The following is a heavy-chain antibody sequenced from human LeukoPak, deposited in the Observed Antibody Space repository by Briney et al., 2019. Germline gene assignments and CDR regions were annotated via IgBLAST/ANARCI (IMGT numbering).Heavy chain of an antibody. CDR1: GFTFSSYA. J-gene: IGHJ6*04. CDR2: ISYDGSNK. D-gene: IGHD5-18*01. V-gene: IGHV3-30*04. CDR3: ARAPFCGYSSIPPADYYYGMDV. Sequence: GRSLRLSWAASGFTFSSYAMHWVRQAPGKGLEWVAVISYDGSNKYYADSVKGRFTISRDNSKNTLYLQMNSLRAEDTAVHYCARAPFCGYSSIPPADYYYGMDVWGKGTTVTVSS.